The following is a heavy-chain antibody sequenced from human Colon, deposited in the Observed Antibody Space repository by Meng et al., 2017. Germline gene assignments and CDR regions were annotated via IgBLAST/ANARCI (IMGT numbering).Heavy chain of an antibody. CDR1: GGSVSSGSYY. CDR2: IYYTGST. J-gene: IGHJ4*02. CDR3: ARGPLDY. Sequence: QVPLQEARPGLVRPSETLSLTCTVSGGSVSSGSYYWSWIRQPPGKGLEWIGYIYYTGSTNYNPSLKSRVTISVDTSKNQFSLKLSSVTAADTAVYYCARGPLDYWGQGTLVTVSS. V-gene: IGHV4-61*01.